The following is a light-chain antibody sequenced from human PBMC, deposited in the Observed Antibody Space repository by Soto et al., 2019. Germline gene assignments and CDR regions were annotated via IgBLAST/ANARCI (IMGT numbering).Light chain of an antibody. CDR1: QNINEY. V-gene: IGKV1-5*03. CDR3: QQSHSTPLT. CDR2: MAS. J-gene: IGKJ4*01. Sequence: DIQMTQSPSTLSASVGDRVTITCRASQNINEYLAWYQQKPGKAPKLLIYMASSLESEVPSRFSGSGSGTEFTLTISSLQPEDFATYYCQQSHSTPLTFGGGTKVDIK.